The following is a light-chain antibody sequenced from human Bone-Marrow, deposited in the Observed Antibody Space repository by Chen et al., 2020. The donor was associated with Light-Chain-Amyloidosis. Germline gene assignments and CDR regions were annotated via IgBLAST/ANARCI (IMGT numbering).Light chain of an antibody. CDR1: SSDVGGDNH. Sequence: QYALTPPATVSGSPGQSIPLPCTGTSSDVGGDNHVSWYQQHPDKATKLMIYEVTNRPSWVPDRFSGSKSDNTASLTISGLQTEDEADYFCSSYTITNTLVFGSGTRVTVL. CDR3: SSYTITNTLV. J-gene: IGLJ1*01. CDR2: EVT. V-gene: IGLV2-14*01.